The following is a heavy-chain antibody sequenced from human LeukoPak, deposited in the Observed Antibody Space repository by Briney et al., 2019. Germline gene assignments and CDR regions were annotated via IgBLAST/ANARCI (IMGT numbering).Heavy chain of an antibody. CDR2: IIPMFGTA. Sequence: ASVKVSCKASGGTFSSYAISWVRQAPGQGLEWMGGIIPMFGTANYAQKFQGRVTITADESTSIAYMELSSLRSEDTAVYYCAREGHIVVVPAAIHYYYGMDVWGQGTTVTVSS. CDR3: AREGHIVVVPAAIHYYYGMDV. J-gene: IGHJ6*02. CDR1: GGTFSSYA. V-gene: IGHV1-69*13. D-gene: IGHD2-2*02.